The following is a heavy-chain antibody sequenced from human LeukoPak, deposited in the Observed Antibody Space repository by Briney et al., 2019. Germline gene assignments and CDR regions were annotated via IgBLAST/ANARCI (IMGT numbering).Heavy chain of an antibody. CDR3: AKGPGLGRMTPLFDY. V-gene: IGHV1-46*01. J-gene: IGHJ4*02. CDR1: GYTFIRYY. D-gene: IGHD5/OR15-5a*01. Sequence: ASVKVSCKASGYTFIRYYIHWVRQAPGQGLEWMGIVNPSGDSTNYAQKFQGRVTMTRDTSTSTVYMELSSLRSEDTAVYYCAKGPGLGRMTPLFDYWGQGTLVTVSS. CDR2: VNPSGDST.